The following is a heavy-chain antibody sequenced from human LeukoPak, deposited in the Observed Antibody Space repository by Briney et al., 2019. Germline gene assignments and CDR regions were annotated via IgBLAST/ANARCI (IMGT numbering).Heavy chain of an antibody. D-gene: IGHD1-26*01. CDR1: GYTFTGYY. CDR2: INPNSGGT. V-gene: IGHV1-2*02. CDR3: AREGAATDVGATDY. Sequence: ASVKVSCKASGYTFTGYYMHWVRQAPGQGLEWMGWINPNSGGTNYAQKLQGRVTMTTDTSTSTAYMELRSLRSDDTAVYYCAREGAATDVGATDYWGQGTLVTVSS. J-gene: IGHJ4*02.